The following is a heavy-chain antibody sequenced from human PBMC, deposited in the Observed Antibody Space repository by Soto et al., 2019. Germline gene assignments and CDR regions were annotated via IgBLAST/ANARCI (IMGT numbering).Heavy chain of an antibody. V-gene: IGHV3-23*01. Sequence: EVQVLESGGGSVQPGGSLRLSCAAPGFPFSMFAMNWVRQAPGKGLEWVSGIRGSGGGTYYADSVKGRFTISRDDSRNMLYLEMNTLRGEDTAVYYCAKASGRVHYGMHVWGQGTTVTVSS. D-gene: IGHD3-10*01. CDR2: IRGSGGGT. CDR1: GFPFSMFA. CDR3: AKASGRVHYGMHV. J-gene: IGHJ6*02.